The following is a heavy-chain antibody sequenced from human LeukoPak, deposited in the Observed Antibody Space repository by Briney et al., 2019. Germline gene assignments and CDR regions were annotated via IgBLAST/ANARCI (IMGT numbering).Heavy chain of an antibody. J-gene: IGHJ6*03. CDR3: ARGGCSSTSCLNSYYYYMDV. CDR2: ISAYNGNT. D-gene: IGHD2-2*01. V-gene: IGHV1-18*01. Sequence: ASVKVSCKASGYTFTSYGISWVRQAPGQGLEWMGWISAYNGNTNYAQKLQGRVTMTTDTSTSTAYMELRSLRSDDTAVYYCARGGCSSTSCLNSYYYYMDVWGKGTTVTVSS. CDR1: GYTFTSYG.